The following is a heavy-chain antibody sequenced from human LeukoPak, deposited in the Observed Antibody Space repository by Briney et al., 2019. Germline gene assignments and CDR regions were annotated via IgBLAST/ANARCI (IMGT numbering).Heavy chain of an antibody. V-gene: IGHV1-69*05. CDR3: ARGTLGYCSSTSCYPLNWFDP. Sequence: SVKVSCKASGGTFSSYAISWVRQAPGQGLEWMGGIIPIFGTANYAQKFQGRVTITTDESTSTAYMELSSLRSEDTAVYYCARGTLGYCSSTSCYPLNWFDPWGQGTLVIVSS. CDR1: GGTFSSYA. J-gene: IGHJ5*02. D-gene: IGHD2-2*01. CDR2: IIPIFGTA.